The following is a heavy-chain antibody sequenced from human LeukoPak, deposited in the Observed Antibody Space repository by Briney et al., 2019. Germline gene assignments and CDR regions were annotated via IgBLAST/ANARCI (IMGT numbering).Heavy chain of an antibody. CDR3: ARDDSSATDAFDI. CDR2: IYSGGST. CDR1: GFTVSSNY. D-gene: IGHD3-22*01. V-gene: IGHV3-53*01. J-gene: IGHJ3*02. Sequence: PGGSLRLSCAAPGFTVSSNYMSWVRQAPGKGLEWVSVIYSGGSTYYADSVKGRFTISRDNSKNTLYLQMNSLRAEDTAVYYCARDDSSATDAFDIWGQGTMVTVSS.